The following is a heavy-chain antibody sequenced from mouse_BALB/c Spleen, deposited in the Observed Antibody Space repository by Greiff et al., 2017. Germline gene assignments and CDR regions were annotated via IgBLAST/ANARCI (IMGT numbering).Heavy chain of an antibody. CDR1: GFSLTSYG. CDR3: ARNSRRYDGLYYAMDY. D-gene: IGHD2-14*01. V-gene: IGHV2-2*02. J-gene: IGHJ4*01. Sequence: QGQLKQSGPGLVQPSQSLSITCTVSGFSLTSYGVHWVRQSPGKGLEWLGVIWSGGSTDYNAAFISRLSISKDNSKSQVFFKMNSLQANDTAIYYCARNSRRYDGLYYAMDYWGQGTSVTVSS. CDR2: IWSGGST.